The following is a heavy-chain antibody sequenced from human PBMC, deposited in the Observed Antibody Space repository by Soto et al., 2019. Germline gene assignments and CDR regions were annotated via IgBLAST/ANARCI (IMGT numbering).Heavy chain of an antibody. Sequence: QVHLVQSGAEVKKPGASVKVSCKASGYTFTSYGITWVRQAPGQGLEWMGWISAHNGNTDYAQKLQGRGIVTRDTSTRAAYMELRSLRSDDTAVYYCERGRYGDYWGQGALVTFSS. CDR1: GYTFTSYG. V-gene: IGHV1-18*01. CDR2: ISAHNGNT. CDR3: ERGRYGDY. D-gene: IGHD1-1*01. J-gene: IGHJ4*02.